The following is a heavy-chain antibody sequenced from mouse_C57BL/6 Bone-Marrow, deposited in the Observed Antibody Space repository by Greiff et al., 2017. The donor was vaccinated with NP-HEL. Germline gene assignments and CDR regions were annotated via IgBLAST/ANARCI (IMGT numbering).Heavy chain of an antibody. J-gene: IGHJ2*01. CDR2: INPYNGGT. V-gene: IGHV1-19*01. CDR3: ASQQLRLRRDYFDY. CDR1: GYTFTDYY. D-gene: IGHD3-2*02. Sequence: VQLQQSGPVLVKPGASVKMSCKASGYTFTDYYMNWVKQSHGKSLEWIGVINPYNGGTSYNQKFKGKATLTVDKSSSTAYMELNSLTSEDSAVYFCASQQLRLRRDYFDYWGQRTTLTVSS.